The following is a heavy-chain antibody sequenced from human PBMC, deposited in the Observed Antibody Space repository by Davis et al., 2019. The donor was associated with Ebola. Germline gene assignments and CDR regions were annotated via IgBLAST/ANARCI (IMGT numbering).Heavy chain of an antibody. V-gene: IGHV3-30-3*01. D-gene: IGHD1-26*01. CDR1: GFSFSADA. Sequence: PGGSLRLSCAASGFSFSADAMHWVRQAPGKGLEWLTVISYDGFTKLCADSVRGRFTISRDNSKNSLYLEMNSLRTEDTAVYYCARSTTGSPHPFNYWGQGTLVTVSS. CDR3: ARSTTGSPHPFNY. CDR2: ISYDGFTK. J-gene: IGHJ4*02.